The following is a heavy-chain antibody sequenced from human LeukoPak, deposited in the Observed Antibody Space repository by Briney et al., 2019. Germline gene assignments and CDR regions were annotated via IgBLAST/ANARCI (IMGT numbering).Heavy chain of an antibody. CDR1: GGSISSSSYY. CDR2: IYYSGST. J-gene: IGHJ6*03. V-gene: IGHV4-39*01. D-gene: IGHD3-10*01. Sequence: PSETLSLTCTVSGGSISSSSYYWGWIRQPPGKGLEWIGSIYYSGSTYYNPSLKSRVTISVDTSKNQFSLKLSSVTAADTAVYYCARAWFGEVSTRWWYYYYYMDVWGKGTTVTVSS. CDR3: ARAWFGEVSTRWWYYYYYMDV.